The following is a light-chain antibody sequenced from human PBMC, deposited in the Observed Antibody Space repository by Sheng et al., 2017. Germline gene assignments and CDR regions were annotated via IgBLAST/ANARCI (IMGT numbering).Light chain of an antibody. Sequence: AIQLTQSPSSLSASVGDRVTITCRASQGIASALVWYQHNPGKAPKLLIYDASSLESGVSSRFSGSGSGTDFSLTISSLQPDDFATYYCQQFKSYPLTFGGGPSGDQT. V-gene: IGKV1-13*02. CDR1: QGIASA. J-gene: IGKJ4*01. CDR2: DAS. CDR3: QQFKSYPLT.